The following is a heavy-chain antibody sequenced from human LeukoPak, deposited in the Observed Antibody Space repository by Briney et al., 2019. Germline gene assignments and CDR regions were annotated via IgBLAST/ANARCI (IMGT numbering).Heavy chain of an antibody. CDR1: GFTVSSIH. CDR3: ARGGRGSAAVVAPRSFDI. D-gene: IGHD3-22*01. CDR2: TYTGGNS. Sequence: GGSLRLSCAASGFTVSSIHMVWVRQAPGKGLEWVSVTYTGGNSYYADSVKGRLIISRDISKNTLYLQMNSLRAEDSALYYCARGGRGSAAVVAPRSFDIWGQGTMVTVSS. V-gene: IGHV3-53*01. J-gene: IGHJ3*02.